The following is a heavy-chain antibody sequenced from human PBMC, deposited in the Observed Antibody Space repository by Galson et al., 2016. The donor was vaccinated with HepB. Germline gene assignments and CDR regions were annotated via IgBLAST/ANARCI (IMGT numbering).Heavy chain of an antibody. Sequence: SLRLSCAASGFTSDSYAMSWVRQAPGKGLEWVSSISAGDAGTYYADSVKGRFTVSRDNSKNTLSLQVTSLRGEDTAVYYCAKGRVGSSWFPSFDYWGQGTVVTVSS. D-gene: IGHD6-13*01. V-gene: IGHV3-23*01. CDR3: AKGRVGSSWFPSFDY. J-gene: IGHJ4*02. CDR1: GFTSDSYA. CDR2: ISAGDAGT.